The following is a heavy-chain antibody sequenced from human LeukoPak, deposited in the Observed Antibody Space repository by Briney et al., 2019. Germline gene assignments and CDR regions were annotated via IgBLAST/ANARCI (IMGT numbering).Heavy chain of an antibody. CDR1: GYTFTGYY. J-gene: IGHJ4*02. V-gene: IGHV1-2*02. CDR3: ARDRDYCSGGSCPIDY. Sequence: ASVKVSCRASGYTFTGYYMHWVRQAPGQGLEWMGWINPNSGGTNYAQKFQGRVTMIRDTSISTAYMELSRLRSDDTAVYYCARDRDYCSGGSCPIDYWGQGTLVTVSS. CDR2: INPNSGGT. D-gene: IGHD2-15*01.